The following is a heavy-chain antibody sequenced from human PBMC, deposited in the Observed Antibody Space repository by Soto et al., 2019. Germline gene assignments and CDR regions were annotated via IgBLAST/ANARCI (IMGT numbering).Heavy chain of an antibody. CDR3: VKVAVCSWYHY. D-gene: IGHD6-13*01. CDR2: ISSNGGST. CDR1: GFTFISYA. V-gene: IGHV3-64D*06. Sequence: SLRLSCSASGFTFISYAMHWVRQAPGKGLEYVSAISSNGGSTYYADSVKGRFTISRDNSKNTLYLQMSSLRAEDTAVYYCVKVAVCSWYHYWGQGTLVTVSS. J-gene: IGHJ4*02.